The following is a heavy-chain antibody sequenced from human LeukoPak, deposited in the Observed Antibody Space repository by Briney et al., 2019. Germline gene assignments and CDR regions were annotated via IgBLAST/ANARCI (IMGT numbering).Heavy chain of an antibody. D-gene: IGHD2-15*01. CDR1: GGSFSGYY. V-gene: IGHV4-34*01. Sequence: SETLSLTCAVYGGSFSGYYWSWIRQPPGKGLEWIGSIYYSGSTYYNPSLKSRVTISVDTSKNQSSLKLSSVTAADTAVYYCARDADPAYYCSGGSCSHYYFDYWGQGTLVTVSS. CDR2: IYYSGST. J-gene: IGHJ4*02. CDR3: ARDADPAYYCSGGSCSHYYFDY.